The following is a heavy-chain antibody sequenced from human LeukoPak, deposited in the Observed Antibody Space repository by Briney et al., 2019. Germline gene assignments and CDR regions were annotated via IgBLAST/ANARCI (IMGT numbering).Heavy chain of an antibody. D-gene: IGHD1-14*01. CDR1: GFPFNNAW. Sequence: GGSLRLSCAASGFPFNNAWMSWVRQAPGKGLEWVSVIYTGGSTYYADSVKGRFTISRDNSKNTLYLQMNSLRVEDTAVYYCARGGPGTTLDSWGQGTLVTVSS. CDR2: IYTGGST. J-gene: IGHJ4*02. V-gene: IGHV3-66*01. CDR3: ARGGPGTTLDS.